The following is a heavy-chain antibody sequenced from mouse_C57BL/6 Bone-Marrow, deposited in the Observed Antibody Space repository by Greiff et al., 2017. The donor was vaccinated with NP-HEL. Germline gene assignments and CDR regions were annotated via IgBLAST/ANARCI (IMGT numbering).Heavy chain of an antibody. Sequence: DVKLQESGPGLVKPSQSLSLTCSVTGYSITSGYYWNWIRQFPGNKLEWMGYISYDGSNNYNPSLKNRISITRDTSKNPFFLKLNSVTTEDTATYYCAREGGSTMVPSFAYWGQGTLVTVSA. CDR2: ISYDGSN. D-gene: IGHD2-2*01. CDR1: GYSITSGYY. J-gene: IGHJ3*01. CDR3: AREGGSTMVPSFAY. V-gene: IGHV3-6*01.